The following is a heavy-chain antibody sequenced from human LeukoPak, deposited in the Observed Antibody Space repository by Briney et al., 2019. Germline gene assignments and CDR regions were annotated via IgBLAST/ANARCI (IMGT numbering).Heavy chain of an antibody. Sequence: SETLSLTCAVYGGSFSGYYWSWIRQPPGKGLEWIGEINHSGSTNYNPSLKSRVTISVDTSKNQFSLKLSSVTAADTAVYYCAREALENIVVVPAAIRVNWFDPWGQGTLVTVSS. CDR1: GGSFSGYY. CDR2: INHSGST. CDR3: AREALENIVVVPAAIRVNWFDP. D-gene: IGHD2-2*02. J-gene: IGHJ5*02. V-gene: IGHV4-34*01.